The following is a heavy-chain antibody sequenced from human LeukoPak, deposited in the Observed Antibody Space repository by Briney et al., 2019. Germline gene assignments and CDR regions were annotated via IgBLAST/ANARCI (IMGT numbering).Heavy chain of an antibody. V-gene: IGHV3-7*01. CDR2: IKQDGSEK. CDR3: ARDYYSGYRYGYDY. J-gene: IGHJ4*02. CDR1: GFTFSSYW. Sequence: GGSLRLSCAASGFTFSSYWMSWVRQAPGKGLEWVANIKQDGSEKYYVDSVKGRFTISRDNAKNSLYLQMNSLRAEDTAVYYRARDYYSGYRYGYDYWGQGTLVTVSS. D-gene: IGHD5-18*01.